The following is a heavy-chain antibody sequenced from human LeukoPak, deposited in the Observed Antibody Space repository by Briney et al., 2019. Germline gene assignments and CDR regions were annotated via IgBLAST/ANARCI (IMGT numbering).Heavy chain of an antibody. CDR3: ARETSEVDY. CDR1: DKTLPAT. CDR2: INPNSGGT. V-gene: IGHV1-2*02. Sequence: ASVKVSCKPLDKTLPATFLTWCHQPLEQGLKWMGWINPNSGGTNYAQKFQGRVTMTRDTSISTAYMELSRLRSDDTAVYYCARETSEVDYWGQGTLVTVSS. J-gene: IGHJ4*02.